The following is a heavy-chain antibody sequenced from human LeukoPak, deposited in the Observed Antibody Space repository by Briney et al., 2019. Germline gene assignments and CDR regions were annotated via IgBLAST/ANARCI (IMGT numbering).Heavy chain of an antibody. CDR1: GFIFSRYP. V-gene: IGHV3-23*01. Sequence: PGGSLRLSCAASGFIFSRYPMSWVRQAPGKGLEWVSAISGTAENTYYADSVKGRFSISRDNSRNTVHLQMNSLRPEDTAVYYCANQRGGFWGQGTLVTVSS. D-gene: IGHD3-10*01. CDR2: ISGTAENT. J-gene: IGHJ4*02. CDR3: ANQRGGF.